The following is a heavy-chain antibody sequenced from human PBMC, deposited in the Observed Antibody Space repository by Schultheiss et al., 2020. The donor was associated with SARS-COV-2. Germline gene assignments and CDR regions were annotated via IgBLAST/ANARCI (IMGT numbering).Heavy chain of an antibody. J-gene: IGHJ6*02. CDR1: GGTFSSYA. Sequence: SVKVSCKASGGTFSSYAISWVRQAPGQGLEWMGGIIPIFGTANYAQKFQGRVTITADESTSTAYMELSSLRSEDTAVYYCARSEIAARPRYYYGMHVWGQGTTVTVSS. CDR2: IIPIFGTA. V-gene: IGHV1-69*13. D-gene: IGHD6-6*01. CDR3: ARSEIAARPRYYYGMHV.